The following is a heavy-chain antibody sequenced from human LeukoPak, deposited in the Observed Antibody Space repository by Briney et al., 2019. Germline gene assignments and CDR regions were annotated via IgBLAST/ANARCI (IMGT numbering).Heavy chain of an antibody. Sequence: GGSLRLSCAASGFTFSSYNMNWVRQAPGKGLEWVSSITSSSTYIYYADSVRGRFTISRDNAKNSLYLQMNSLRVEDTAVYYCAKGTERYSKNFDYWGQGILVSVSS. CDR3: AKGTERYSKNFDY. V-gene: IGHV3-21*04. CDR2: ITSSSTYI. J-gene: IGHJ4*02. CDR1: GFTFSSYN. D-gene: IGHD3-9*01.